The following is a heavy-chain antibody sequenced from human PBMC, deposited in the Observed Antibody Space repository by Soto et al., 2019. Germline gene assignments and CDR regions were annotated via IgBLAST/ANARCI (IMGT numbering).Heavy chain of an antibody. J-gene: IGHJ6*03. CDR2: IVVGSGNT. V-gene: IGHV1-58*02. Sequence: ASVKVSCKASGFTFTSSAMQWVRQARGQRLEWIGWIVVGSGNTNYAQKFQERVTITRDMSTSTAYMELSSLRSEDTAVYYCAAAGAFTIFPYYYYMDVWGKGTTVTVSS. D-gene: IGHD3-3*01. CDR3: AAAGAFTIFPYYYYMDV. CDR1: GFTFTSSA.